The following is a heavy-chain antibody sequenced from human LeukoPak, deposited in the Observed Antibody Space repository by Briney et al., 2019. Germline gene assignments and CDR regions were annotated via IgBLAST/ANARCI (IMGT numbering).Heavy chain of an antibody. J-gene: IGHJ5*02. CDR3: AREPLYSSGRDLYWFDP. CDR2: INYAGRT. D-gene: IGHD6-19*01. Sequence: SETLSLTCTVSGGSISMTSFYWAWIRQPPGEGLEWIGNINYAGRTYFNPSLKSRVTLSVDTSKNQFSLKLNSLTDADTAIYYCAREPLYSSGRDLYWFDPWGQGALVTVSS. CDR1: GGSISMTSFY. V-gene: IGHV4-39*02.